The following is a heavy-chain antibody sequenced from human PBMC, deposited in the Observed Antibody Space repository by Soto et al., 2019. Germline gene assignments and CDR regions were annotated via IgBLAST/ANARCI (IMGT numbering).Heavy chain of an antibody. D-gene: IGHD6-13*01. CDR3: ARGLYSSSWSYFDY. J-gene: IGHJ4*02. CDR2: INHSGST. Sequence: QVQLQQWGAGLLKTSETLSLTCAVYGGSFSGYYWSWIRQPPGKGLEWIGEINHSGSTNYNPSLKSRVTISVDTSKNQFSLKLSSVTAADTAVYYCARGLYSSSWSYFDYWGQGTLVTGSS. V-gene: IGHV4-34*01. CDR1: GGSFSGYY.